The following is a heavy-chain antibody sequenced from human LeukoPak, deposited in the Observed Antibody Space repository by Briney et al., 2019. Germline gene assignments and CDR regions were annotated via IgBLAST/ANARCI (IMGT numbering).Heavy chain of an antibody. D-gene: IGHD3-3*01. CDR3: ARSEGFLEWLLGYYFDY. CDR2: ISAYNGNT. CDR1: GYTFTSYG. J-gene: IGHJ4*02. Sequence: GASVKVSCKASGYTFTSYGISWVRQAPGQGLEWMGWISAYNGNTNYAQKPQGRVTMTTDTSTSTAYMELRSLRSDDTAVYYCARSEGFLEWLLGYYFDYWGQGTLVTVSS. V-gene: IGHV1-18*01.